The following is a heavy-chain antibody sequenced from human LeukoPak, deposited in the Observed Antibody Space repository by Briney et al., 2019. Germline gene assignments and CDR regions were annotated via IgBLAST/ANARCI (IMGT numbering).Heavy chain of an antibody. Sequence: ASVKVSCKASGYTFTSYGISWVRQAPGQGLEWMGWISAYNGNTNYAQKLQGRVTMTTDISTSTAYMELRSLRSDATAVYYCARAPASLYISYMDVWGKGPTATVS. D-gene: IGHD3-10*01. CDR3: ARAPASLYISYMDV. CDR1: GYTFTSYG. CDR2: ISAYNGNT. V-gene: IGHV1-18*01. J-gene: IGHJ6*03.